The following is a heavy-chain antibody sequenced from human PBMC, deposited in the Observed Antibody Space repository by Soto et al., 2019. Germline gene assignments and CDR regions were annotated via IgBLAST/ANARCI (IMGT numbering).Heavy chain of an antibody. Sequence: PGGSLRLSCAASGFTFSSYSMNWVRQAPGKGLEWVSYISSSSSTIYYADSVKGRFTISRDNAKNSLYLQMNSLRDEDTAVYYCARVGEQWLVPYFDSWGQGTLVTVSS. D-gene: IGHD6-19*01. CDR2: ISSSSSTI. J-gene: IGHJ4*02. CDR3: ARVGEQWLVPYFDS. CDR1: GFTFSSYS. V-gene: IGHV3-48*02.